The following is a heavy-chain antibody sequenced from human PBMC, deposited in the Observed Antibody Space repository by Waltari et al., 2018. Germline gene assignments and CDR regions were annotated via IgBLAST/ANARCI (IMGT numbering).Heavy chain of an antibody. Sequence: QLQLQESGPGLVNPSETLSLTCTVSGVSLITTRYYWGWIRQPPGKGLDWIGSLHYGGSSYFNPSLKSRVTISVDTSKNQFSLKLTSVTAADTAVYYCATLPIPLELWYFDLWGRGTLVTVSS. J-gene: IGHJ2*01. CDR1: GVSLITTRYY. V-gene: IGHV4-39*01. D-gene: IGHD1-7*01. CDR3: ATLPIPLELWYFDL. CDR2: LHYGGSS.